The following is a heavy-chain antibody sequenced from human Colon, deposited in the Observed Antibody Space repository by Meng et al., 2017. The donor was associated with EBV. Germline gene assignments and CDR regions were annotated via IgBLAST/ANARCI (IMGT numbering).Heavy chain of an antibody. J-gene: IGHJ4*02. CDR3: ASFDHIPRRNYFDY. CDR2: IHHSGSA. D-gene: IGHD2-21*01. CDR1: GRSMSSGNYY. Sequence: QAQLTQSGPRLVEPSNTLSLTCSVSGRSMSSGNYYWSWISQPPGKGLEWIGYIHHSGSAYYNPSLKSRVSISVDTSKNQFSLNLNSMTAADTAVYYCASFDHIPRRNYFDYWGQGTLVTVSS. V-gene: IGHV4-30-4*01.